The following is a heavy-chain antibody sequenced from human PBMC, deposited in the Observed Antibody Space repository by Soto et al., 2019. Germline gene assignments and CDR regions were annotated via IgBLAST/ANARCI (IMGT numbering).Heavy chain of an antibody. D-gene: IGHD6-13*01. V-gene: IGHV4-61*01. CDR3: VRARRSSSSPRSNWFDP. CDR2: IYYSGTT. J-gene: IGHJ5*02. Sequence: SEPLSPTCTVSGGSVSSGSYYWSWIRQPPGKGLEWIGYIYYSGTTNYNPSLTSPVTVSVDTSKNQFSLKLSSVTGAETAVYYCVRARRSSSSPRSNWFDPWGQGTLVTVSS. CDR1: GGSVSSGSYY.